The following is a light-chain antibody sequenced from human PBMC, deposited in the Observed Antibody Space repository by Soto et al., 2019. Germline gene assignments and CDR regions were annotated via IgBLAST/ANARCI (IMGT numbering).Light chain of an antibody. V-gene: IGKV3-20*01. CDR2: GAS. CDR1: QSVSSSY. Sequence: EIVLTQSPGTLSLSPGERATLSCRASQSVSSSYLAWYQQKPGQAPRLLIYGASSRATGIPDRFSGSGSGTDFTLTISRLEPEDLAVYYCQQYRSSPITFGPRTKVDIK. J-gene: IGKJ3*01. CDR3: QQYRSSPIT.